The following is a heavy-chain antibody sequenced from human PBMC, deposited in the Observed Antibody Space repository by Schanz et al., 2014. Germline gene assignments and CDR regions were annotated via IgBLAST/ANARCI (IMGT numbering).Heavy chain of an antibody. D-gene: IGHD2-15*01. V-gene: IGHV3-11*01. CDR1: GFSFSDYY. CDR3: AGGWAAVRDSPFEY. CDR2: ISTTGNTI. Sequence: QVQVVESGGGLVKPGGSLRLSCSASGFSFSDYYMSWIRQAPGRGLEWISFISTTGNTIHYADSVKDRFLISRDNTRNSVYLQMSSLRVEDTAVYYCAGGWAAVRDSPFEYWGQGTPVTVSS. J-gene: IGHJ4*02.